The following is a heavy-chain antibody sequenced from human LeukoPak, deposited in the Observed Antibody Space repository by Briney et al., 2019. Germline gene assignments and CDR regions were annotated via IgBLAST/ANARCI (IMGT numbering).Heavy chain of an antibody. J-gene: IGHJ4*02. CDR2: ISASGGST. Sequence: QPGGSLRLSCAASGFTFSSYAMSWVRQAPGKGLEWVSAISASGGSTYYADSVKGRFTISRDNSKNTLFLQMNSLRAEDTAVYYCAKGTSAYYDSSGYYYWGQGTLVTVSS. D-gene: IGHD3-22*01. CDR1: GFTFSSYA. CDR3: AKGTSAYYDSSGYYY. V-gene: IGHV3-23*01.